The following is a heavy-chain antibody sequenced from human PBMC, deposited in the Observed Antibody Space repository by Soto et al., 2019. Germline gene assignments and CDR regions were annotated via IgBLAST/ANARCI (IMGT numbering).Heavy chain of an antibody. CDR2: ISAYNGNT. CDR3: ARKGRGYSYGYLDY. J-gene: IGHJ4*02. D-gene: IGHD5-18*01. V-gene: IGHV1-18*01. CDR1: GYTFTSYG. Sequence: ASVKVSCKVSGYTFTSYGISWVRQAPGQGLEWMGWISAYNGNTNYAQKLQGRVTMTTDTSTSTAYMELRSLRSDDTAVYYCARKGRGYSYGYLDYWGQGTLVTVSS.